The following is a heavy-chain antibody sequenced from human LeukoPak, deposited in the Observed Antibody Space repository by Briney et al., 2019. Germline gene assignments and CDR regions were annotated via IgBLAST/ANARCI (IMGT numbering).Heavy chain of an antibody. CDR1: GGSISSGGYS. V-gene: IGHV4-30-4*07. J-gene: IGHJ6*03. D-gene: IGHD6-13*01. CDR2: IYYSGST. CDR3: ARFVAAAGLIYYYYYMDV. Sequence: PSETLSLTCTVSGGSISSGGYSWSWIRQPPGKGLEWIGYIYYSGSTYYNPSLKSRVTISVDTSKNQFSLKLSSVTAADTAVYYCARFVAAAGLIYYYYYMDVWGKGTTVTVSS.